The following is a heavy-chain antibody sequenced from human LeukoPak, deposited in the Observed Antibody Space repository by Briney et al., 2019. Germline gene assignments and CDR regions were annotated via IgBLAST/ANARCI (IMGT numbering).Heavy chain of an antibody. CDR3: ARGYCSGGSCYEGVYYYYYMDV. Sequence: ASVKVSCKASGYTFTGYYMHWVRQAPGQGLEWMGWINPNSGGTNYAQKLQGRVTMTTDTSTSTAYMELRSLRSDDTAVYYCARGYCSGGSCYEGVYYYYYMDVWGKGTTVTVSS. D-gene: IGHD2-15*01. J-gene: IGHJ6*03. CDR1: GYTFTGYY. V-gene: IGHV1-2*02. CDR2: INPNSGGT.